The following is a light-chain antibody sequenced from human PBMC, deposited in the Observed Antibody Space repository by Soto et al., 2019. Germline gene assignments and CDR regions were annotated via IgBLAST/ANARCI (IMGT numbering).Light chain of an antibody. J-gene: IGKJ5*01. CDR1: QIIATY. CDR3: QQTYSTPIT. V-gene: IGKV1-39*01. CDR2: GAS. Sequence: DVQVTQSPSSLSASVGDRVTITCRAIQIIATYLSWYQQRPGKAPTLLIYGASTLQSGVPSRFSGSGSGTDFSLTINSLQPEDSATYYCQQTYSTPITFGRGTRLEIK.